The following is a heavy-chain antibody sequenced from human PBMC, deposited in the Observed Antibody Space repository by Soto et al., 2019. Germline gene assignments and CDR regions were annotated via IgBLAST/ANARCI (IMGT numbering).Heavy chain of an antibody. Sequence: QVQLVESGGGVVQPGRSLRLSCAASGFTFSSYAMHWVRQAPGKGLEWVAVISYDGSNKYYADSVKGRFTISRDNSKNTLYLQMNSLRADDTAVYYCARGDYAFGELFGSRRAFDIWGQGTMVTVSS. CDR1: GFTFSSYA. CDR3: ARGDYAFGELFGSRRAFDI. CDR2: ISYDGSNK. D-gene: IGHD3-10*01. V-gene: IGHV3-30-3*01. J-gene: IGHJ3*02.